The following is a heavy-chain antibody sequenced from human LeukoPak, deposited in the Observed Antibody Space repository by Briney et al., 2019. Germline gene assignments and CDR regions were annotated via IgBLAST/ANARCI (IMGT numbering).Heavy chain of an antibody. CDR3: VRGYSYGFYFDY. CDR1: GYSFTGYY. CDR2: INPNSGGP. D-gene: IGHD5-18*01. J-gene: IGHJ4*02. V-gene: IGHV1-2*06. Sequence: ASVKVSCKTSGYSFTGYYIHWVRQAPGQGLEWMGRINPNSGGPNYGQKFQGTVTMTRDTSISTAYLELSNLRSDDTATYYCVRGYSYGFYFDYWGQGSLVTVSS.